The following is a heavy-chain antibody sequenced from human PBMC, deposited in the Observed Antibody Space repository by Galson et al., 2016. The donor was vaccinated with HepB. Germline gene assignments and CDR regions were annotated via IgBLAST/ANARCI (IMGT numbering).Heavy chain of an antibody. D-gene: IGHD6-13*01. V-gene: IGHV3-48*04. CDR3: ARLRFSSSWYKDY. CDR2: ISSSSSTI. CDR1: GFTFSSYS. J-gene: IGHJ4*02. Sequence: SLRLSCAASGFTFSSYSMSWVRQAPGRGLEWVSYISSSSSTIYYADSVKGRFTISRDNAKNSLFLQLNSLRAEDTAVYYCARLRFSSSWYKDYWGQGTLGTVSS.